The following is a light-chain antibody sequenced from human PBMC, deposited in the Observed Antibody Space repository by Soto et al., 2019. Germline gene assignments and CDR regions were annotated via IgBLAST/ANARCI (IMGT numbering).Light chain of an antibody. CDR1: QTISSW. CDR3: QQYHDWVT. Sequence: DIQMTQSPSTLSGSVGDRVTITCRASQTISSWLAWYQQKPGKAPKLLIYKASTLKSGVPSRFSGSGSGTEFTLTISYLRPEDSAVYFCQQYHDWVTFGGGTKVDIK. J-gene: IGKJ4*01. CDR2: KAS. V-gene: IGKV1-5*03.